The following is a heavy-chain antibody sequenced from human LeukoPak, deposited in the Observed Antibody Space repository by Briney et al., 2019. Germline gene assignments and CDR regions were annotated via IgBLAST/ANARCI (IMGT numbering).Heavy chain of an antibody. J-gene: IGHJ4*02. Sequence: GGSLRLACAVSGITLSNYGMSWVRQAPGKGLEWVAGISDSGGRTNYADSVKGRFTISRDNPKNTLYLQMNSLRVEDTAVYFCAKRGVVIRVILVGFHKEAYYFDSWGQGALVTVSS. CDR2: ISDSGGRT. CDR3: AKRGVVIRVILVGFHKEAYYFDS. CDR1: GITLSNYG. D-gene: IGHD3-22*01. V-gene: IGHV3-23*01.